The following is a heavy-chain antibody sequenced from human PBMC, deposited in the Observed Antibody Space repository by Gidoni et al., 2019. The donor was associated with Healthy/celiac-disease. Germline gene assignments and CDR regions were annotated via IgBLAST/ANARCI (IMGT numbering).Heavy chain of an antibody. J-gene: IGHJ6*02. V-gene: IGHV5-51*01. Sequence: GYSFTSYWHGWVRQMPGKGLEWMGIIYPGDSDTRYSPSFHGQVTISADKSISTAYLQWSSLKASDTAMYYCARRQGAPYSGSRWEGEDYYYGMDVWGQGTTVTVSS. CDR2: IYPGDSDT. D-gene: IGHD6-13*01. CDR1: GYSFTSYW. CDR3: ARRQGAPYSGSRWEGEDYYYGMDV.